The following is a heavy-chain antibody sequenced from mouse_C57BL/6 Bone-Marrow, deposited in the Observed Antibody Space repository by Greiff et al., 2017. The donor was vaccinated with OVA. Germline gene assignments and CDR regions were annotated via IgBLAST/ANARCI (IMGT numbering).Heavy chain of an antibody. D-gene: IGHD1-1*01. J-gene: IGHJ3*01. CDR3: ARFDYYGSSFFAY. CDR1: GYAFSSSW. CDR2: IYPGDGDT. Sequence: VQLQQSGPELVKPGASVKISCKASGYAFSSSWMNWVKQRPGKGLEWIGRIYPGDGDTNYNGKFKGKATLTADKSSSTAYMQLSRLTSEDSAVYFCARFDYYGSSFFAYWGQGTLVTVSA. V-gene: IGHV1-82*01.